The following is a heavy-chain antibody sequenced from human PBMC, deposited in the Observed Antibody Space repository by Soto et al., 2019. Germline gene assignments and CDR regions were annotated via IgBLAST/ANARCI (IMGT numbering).Heavy chain of an antibody. CDR1: GYTFTYYT. V-gene: IGHV1-3*01. Sequence: GTSVKVSCKASGYTFTYYTVNWVRQAPGQRLEWMGWINAGDGNTKYSPNFQGRVTITKDTSASTVYMELSSLRSEDTAVYFCTRDYCDSSGYYPKFDYWGQGTLVTVSS. J-gene: IGHJ4*02. D-gene: IGHD3-22*01. CDR2: INAGDGNT. CDR3: TRDYCDSSGYYPKFDY.